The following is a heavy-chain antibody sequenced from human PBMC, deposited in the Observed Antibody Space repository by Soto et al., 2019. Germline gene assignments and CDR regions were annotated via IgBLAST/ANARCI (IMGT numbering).Heavy chain of an antibody. V-gene: IGHV4-4*02. J-gene: IGHJ5*02. Sequence: PSETLSLTCAVSGGSVSSTNWWSWVRQSPGKGLEWIGDIYYSGSTYYNPSLKSRVTISVDTSKNQFSLKLSSVTAADTAVYYCARQETEYYYDSSGSDWFDPWGQGTLVTVSS. D-gene: IGHD3-22*01. CDR2: IYYSGST. CDR1: GGSVSSTNW. CDR3: ARQETEYYYDSSGSDWFDP.